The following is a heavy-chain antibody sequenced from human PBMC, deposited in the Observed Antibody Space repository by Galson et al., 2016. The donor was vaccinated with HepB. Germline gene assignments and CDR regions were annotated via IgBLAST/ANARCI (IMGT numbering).Heavy chain of an antibody. V-gene: IGHV3-48*02. CDR2: ISPNGGTT. D-gene: IGHD2/OR15-2a*01. Sequence: SLRLSCAASGFTFSSYNMKWVRQTPGKGLEWVSYISPNGGTTYYADSVKGRFTISRDNARNSLYLQMNNLRDEDSAVYYCARGFPFHSGCGYFDYWGQGGLVPVSS. J-gene: IGHJ4*02. CDR3: ARGFPFHSGCGYFDY. CDR1: GFTFSSYN.